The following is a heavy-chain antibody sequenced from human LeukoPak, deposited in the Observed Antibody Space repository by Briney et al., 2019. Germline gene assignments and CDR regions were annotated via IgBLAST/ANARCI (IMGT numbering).Heavy chain of an antibody. V-gene: IGHV4-59*01. CDR3: ARGRRIRLGELSLRY. Sequence: SETLSLTCTVSGGSISSYYWSWIRQPPGKGLEWIGYIYYSGSTNCNPSLKSRVTISVDTSKNQFSLKLSSVTAADTAVYYCARGRRIRLGELSLRYWGQGTLVILSS. CDR2: IYYSGST. J-gene: IGHJ4*02. CDR1: GGSISSYY. D-gene: IGHD3-16*02.